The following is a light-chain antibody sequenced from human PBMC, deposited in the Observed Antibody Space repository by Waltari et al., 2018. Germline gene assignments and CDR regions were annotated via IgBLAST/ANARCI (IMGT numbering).Light chain of an antibody. V-gene: IGLV2-11*01. J-gene: IGLJ2*01. CDR3: CSYAGSYTVV. CDR1: SSDVGGYNY. CDR2: DVS. Sequence: QSALTQPRSVSGSPGQSVTISCTGTSSDVGGYNYVSWYQQHPGKAPKLMIYDVSKRPSGVPVRSSGSKSGNTASLTISGLQAEDEADYYCCSYAGSYTVVFGGGTKLTVL.